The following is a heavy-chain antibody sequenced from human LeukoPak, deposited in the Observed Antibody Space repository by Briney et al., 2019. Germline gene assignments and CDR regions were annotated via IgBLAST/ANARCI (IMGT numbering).Heavy chain of an antibody. CDR2: IYYSGST. D-gene: IGHD4-11*01. CDR3: ARDLQRAFDI. V-gene: IGHV4-59*01. Sequence: SETLSLTCTVPGGSISSYYWSWIRQPPGKGLEWIGYIYYSGSTNYNPSLKSRVTISVDTSKNQFSLKLSSVTAADTAVYYCARDLQRAFDIWGQGTMVTVSS. CDR1: GGSISSYY. J-gene: IGHJ3*02.